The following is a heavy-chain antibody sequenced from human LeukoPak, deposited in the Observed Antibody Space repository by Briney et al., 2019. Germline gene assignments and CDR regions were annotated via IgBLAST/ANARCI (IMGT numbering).Heavy chain of an antibody. Sequence: PSETLSLTCTVSGGSISSGDYYWSWIRQPPGKGLEWIGYIYYSGSTYYNPSLKSRVTISVDTSKNQFSLKLSSVTAADTAVYYCARESFLKGFDPWGQGTLVTVSS. J-gene: IGHJ5*02. CDR3: ARESFLKGFDP. V-gene: IGHV4-30-4*01. D-gene: IGHD2/OR15-2a*01. CDR1: GGSISSGDYY. CDR2: IYYSGST.